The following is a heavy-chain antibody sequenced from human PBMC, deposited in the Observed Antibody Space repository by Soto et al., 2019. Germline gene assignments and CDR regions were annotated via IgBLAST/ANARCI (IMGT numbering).Heavy chain of an antibody. V-gene: IGHV1-18*01. Sequence: QVQLVQSGGEVKKPGASVKVSCKTSGYSFTSYGISWVRQAPAQGLEWMGWINAYNGNTNYVQKFQGRVTMTTDTSTSTAYMELRSLRSDDTAVYYCARGPRITMVRGDYWGQGPRVTVSS. D-gene: IGHD3-10*01. CDR3: ARGPRITMVRGDY. J-gene: IGHJ4*02. CDR1: GYSFTSYG. CDR2: INAYNGNT.